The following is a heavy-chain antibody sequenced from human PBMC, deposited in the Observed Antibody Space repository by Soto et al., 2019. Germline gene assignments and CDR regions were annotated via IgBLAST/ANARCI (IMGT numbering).Heavy chain of an antibody. D-gene: IGHD1-1*01. V-gene: IGHV3-9*01. Sequence: EVQLVESGGGLVQPGRSLRLSCAASGFTFDDYAMHWVRQAPGKGLEWVSGISWNSGSIGYADSVKGRFTISRDNAKNSLYLQVNSLRPEDTASYYCAKSVGWNDGYYYMDVWGKGTTVTVSS. J-gene: IGHJ6*03. CDR2: ISWNSGSI. CDR3: AKSVGWNDGYYYMDV. CDR1: GFTFDDYA.